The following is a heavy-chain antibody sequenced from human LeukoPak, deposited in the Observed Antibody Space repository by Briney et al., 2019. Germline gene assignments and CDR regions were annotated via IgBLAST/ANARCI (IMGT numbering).Heavy chain of an antibody. D-gene: IGHD3-22*01. CDR2: ISSSSSYI. J-gene: IGHJ4*02. CDR1: GFTFSSYS. CDR3: ARDFRGYDSSGYYYYFDY. V-gene: IGHV3-21*01. Sequence: PGGSLRLSCAASGFTFSSYSMNWVRRAPGKGLEWVSSISSSSSYIYYADSVKGRFTISRDNAKNSLYLQMNSLRAEDTAVYYCARDFRGYDSSGYYYYFDYWGQGTLVTVSS.